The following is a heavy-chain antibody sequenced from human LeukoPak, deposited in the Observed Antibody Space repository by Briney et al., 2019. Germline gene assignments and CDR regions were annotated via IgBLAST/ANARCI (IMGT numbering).Heavy chain of an antibody. CDR3: ARLRTTVDYYYYGMDV. D-gene: IGHD4-17*01. V-gene: IGHV4-4*07. CDR1: GGSISSYY. Sequence: SETLSLTCTVSGGSISSYYWSWIRQPAGKGLEWIGRIYTSGSTNYNPSLKSRVTISVDTSKNQFSLKLSSVTAADTAVYYCARLRTTVDYYYYGMDVWGQGTTVTVSS. J-gene: IGHJ6*02. CDR2: IYTSGST.